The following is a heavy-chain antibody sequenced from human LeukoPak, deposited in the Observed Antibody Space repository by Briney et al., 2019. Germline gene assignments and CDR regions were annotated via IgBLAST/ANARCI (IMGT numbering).Heavy chain of an antibody. CDR2: ISYDGSNK. CDR3: ASGHYYGSGSYPDY. J-gene: IGHJ4*02. Sequence: QPGRSLRLSCAASGFTFSSYAMHWVRQAPGKGLEWAAVISYDGSNKYYADSVKGRFTISRDNSKNTLYLRMNSLRAEDTAVYYCASGHYYGSGSYPDYWGQGTLVTVSS. CDR1: GFTFSSYA. D-gene: IGHD3-10*01. V-gene: IGHV3-30*04.